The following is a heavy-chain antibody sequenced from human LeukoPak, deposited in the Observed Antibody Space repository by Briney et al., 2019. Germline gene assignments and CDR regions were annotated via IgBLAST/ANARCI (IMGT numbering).Heavy chain of an antibody. CDR3: AKVLRYYYMDV. CDR2: INSSSSYI. CDR1: GFTFSSYS. V-gene: IGHV3-21*01. Sequence: GGSLRLSCAASGFTFSSYSMNWVRQAPGKGLEWVSSINSSSSYIYYADSVKGRFTISRDNAKNSLYLQMNSLRAEDTAVYYCAKVLRYYYMDVWGKGTTVTVSS. J-gene: IGHJ6*03.